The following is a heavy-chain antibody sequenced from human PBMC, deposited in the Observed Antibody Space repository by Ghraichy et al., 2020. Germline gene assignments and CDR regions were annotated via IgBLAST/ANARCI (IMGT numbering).Heavy chain of an antibody. Sequence: SETLSLTCAVSGDVIGAGGYSWSWIRQSPGKGLEWVGYTFHDGTTRLNPSLKNRVTILVDKSKNQFSLNLSSLTAADTAVYYCARGAHDYAFDFWGQGATVTVTS. D-gene: IGHD4-17*01. CDR2: TFHDGTT. CDR1: GDVIGAGGYS. V-gene: IGHV4-30-2*06. CDR3: ARGAHDYAFDF. J-gene: IGHJ4*02.